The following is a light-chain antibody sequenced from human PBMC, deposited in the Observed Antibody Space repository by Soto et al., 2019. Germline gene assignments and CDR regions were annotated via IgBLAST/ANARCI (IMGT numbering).Light chain of an antibody. CDR3: QQYNNWPPRT. J-gene: IGKJ1*01. V-gene: IGKV1-9*01. CDR2: GAS. CDR1: QAISSH. Sequence: DIQLTQSPSFLSASVGGRVTITCRASQAISSHLAWYQQKPGKAPNLLIYGASTLQSGVPSRFSGSGSGTQFTLTISSLQPEDFATYYCQQYNNWPPRTFGQGTKVEIK.